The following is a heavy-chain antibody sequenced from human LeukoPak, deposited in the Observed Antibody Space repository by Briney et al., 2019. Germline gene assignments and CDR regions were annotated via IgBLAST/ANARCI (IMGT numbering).Heavy chain of an antibody. J-gene: IGHJ4*02. D-gene: IGHD4-17*01. V-gene: IGHV3-30*18. CDR1: AFTFSSYA. Sequence: GGSLRLSCAASAFTFSSYAMHWVRQAPGKGLEWVALISHDGSNKYCADSVKGRFTISRDNSKNTLYLQMNNLRAEDTAVYYCAKDRLTVTTWRSYIAYWGQGTLVTVSS. CDR2: ISHDGSNK. CDR3: AKDRLTVTTWRSYIAY.